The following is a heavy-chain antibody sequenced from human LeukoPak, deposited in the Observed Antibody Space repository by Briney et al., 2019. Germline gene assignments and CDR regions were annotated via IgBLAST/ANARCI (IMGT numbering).Heavy chain of an antibody. CDR2: IYYSGST. Sequence: PSETLSLTCTVSGGSISSSSYYWGWIRQPPGKGLEWIGSIYYSGSTYYNPSLKSRVTISVDTSKNQFSLKLSSVTAADTAVYRCAVNEYTSPYYYYYYMDVWGKGTTVTVSS. CDR1: GGSISSSSYY. V-gene: IGHV4-39*01. D-gene: IGHD6-6*01. CDR3: AVNEYTSPYYYYYYMDV. J-gene: IGHJ6*03.